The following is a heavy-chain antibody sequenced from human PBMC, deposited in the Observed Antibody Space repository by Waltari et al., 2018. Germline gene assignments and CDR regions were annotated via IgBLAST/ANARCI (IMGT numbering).Heavy chain of an antibody. D-gene: IGHD3-22*01. CDR1: GGSFSGYY. Sequence: QVQLQQWGAGLLKPSETLSLTCAVYGGSFSGYYWSWIRQPPGKGPEWIGEINHSGSTNYNPSLKSRVTISVDTSKNQFSLKLSSVTAADTAVYYCARGLDSSGYFDYWGQGTLVTDSS. V-gene: IGHV4-34*01. J-gene: IGHJ4*02. CDR3: ARGLDSSGYFDY. CDR2: INHSGST.